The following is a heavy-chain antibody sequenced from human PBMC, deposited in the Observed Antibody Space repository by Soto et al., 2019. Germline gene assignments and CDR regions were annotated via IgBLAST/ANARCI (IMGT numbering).Heavy chain of an antibody. CDR3: AEVAYYYDSSGYPASPYFDY. V-gene: IGHV3-23*01. J-gene: IGHJ4*02. Sequence: EVQLLESGGGLVQPGGSLRLSCAASGFTFSSYAMSWVRQAPGKGLEWVSAISGSGGSTYYADSVKGRFTISRDNSKNTLYLQMNSLRAEDTAVYYCAEVAYYYDSSGYPASPYFDYWGQGTLVTVSS. CDR1: GFTFSSYA. D-gene: IGHD3-22*01. CDR2: ISGSGGST.